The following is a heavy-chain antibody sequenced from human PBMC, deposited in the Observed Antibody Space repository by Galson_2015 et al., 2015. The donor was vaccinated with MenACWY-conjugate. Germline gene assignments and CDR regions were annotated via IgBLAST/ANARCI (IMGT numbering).Heavy chain of an antibody. Sequence: QSGAEVKKPGESLTISCTGSGYSFTSYWISWVRQMPGKGLEWMGIIYPGDSDTRYSPSFQGQVTISADKSISTAYLQWSSLKASDTAMYYRARQPYLGYYYDSSGHPDWGQGTLVTVSS. V-gene: IGHV5-51*01. J-gene: IGHJ4*02. CDR2: IYPGDSDT. CDR3: ARQPYLGYYYDSSGHPD. D-gene: IGHD3-22*01. CDR1: GYSFTSYW.